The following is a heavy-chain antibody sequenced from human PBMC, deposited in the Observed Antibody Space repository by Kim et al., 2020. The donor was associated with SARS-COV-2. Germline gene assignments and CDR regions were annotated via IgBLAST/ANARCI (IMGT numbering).Heavy chain of an antibody. D-gene: IGHD6-13*01. V-gene: IGHV4-61*03. CDR2: ILYSGGT. Sequence: SETLSLTCSVSGDSVSSGYYYWTWIRQPPGKGLEWIGNILYSGGTDYNPSLMSRLTISVDTSRNHFSLRLSSVTAAETAVYYRSISYSSSRYWYFELWSRGTLVTVSS. CDR1: GDSVSSGYYY. J-gene: IGHJ2*01. CDR3: SISYSSSRYWYFEL.